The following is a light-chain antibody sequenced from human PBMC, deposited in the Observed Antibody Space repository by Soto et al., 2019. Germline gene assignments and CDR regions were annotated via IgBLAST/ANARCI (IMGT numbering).Light chain of an antibody. CDR2: DVS. CDR3: QQYNNWPFS. Sequence: IVVTKSPSTLSVSPGERATLSCRAGQGVTTNFAWYQQKSGQSPRLLIYDVSIRATGVPARFSGTGSETDFTLTISGLQSEDSAVYFCQQYNNWPFSFGQGTRLEIK. J-gene: IGKJ5*01. V-gene: IGKV3-15*01. CDR1: QGVTTN.